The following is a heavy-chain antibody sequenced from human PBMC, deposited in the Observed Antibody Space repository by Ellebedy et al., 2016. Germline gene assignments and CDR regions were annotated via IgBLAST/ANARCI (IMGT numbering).Heavy chain of an antibody. D-gene: IGHD6-19*01. CDR3: AKWNGGWYAFEV. V-gene: IGHV4-59*02. Sequence: SETLSLTCNVSGGSVSSAYWNWIRRPPGKGLEWIGYVFHTGTTNYNPSLKSRVTTSIDTSKNQFSLKLSSVTAADTAVYYCAKWNGGWYAFEVWGQGTMVTVSS. CDR2: VFHTGTT. J-gene: IGHJ3*01. CDR1: GGSVSSAY.